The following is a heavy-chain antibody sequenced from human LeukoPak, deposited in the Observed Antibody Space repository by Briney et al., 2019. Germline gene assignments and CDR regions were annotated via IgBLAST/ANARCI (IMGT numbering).Heavy chain of an antibody. V-gene: IGHV3-30*02. D-gene: IGHD3-10*01. CDR2: MRYDGSDK. CDR1: GFTFSSYG. Sequence: PGGSLRLSCAASGFTFSSYGMHWVRQAPGKGLEWVAFMRYDGSDKSYADSVKGRFTISRDNSKKTLYLQMNTLRAEDTAVYYCARDQKSGTYYYGSGSYSFMHYYYGMDVWGQGTTVTVSS. CDR3: ARDQKSGTYYYGSGSYSFMHYYYGMDV. J-gene: IGHJ6*02.